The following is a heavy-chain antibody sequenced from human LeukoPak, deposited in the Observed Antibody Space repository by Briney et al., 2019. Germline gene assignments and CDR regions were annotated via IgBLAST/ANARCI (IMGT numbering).Heavy chain of an antibody. CDR1: GLTFSTYA. J-gene: IGHJ4*02. CDR2: ISGDNPGT. Sequence: PGGSLRLSCAASGLTFSTYAMSWVRQTPGKGLEWVAAISGDNPGTYHANSVKGRFTISRDNSKNTLHLQMSGLRAEDTARYYCAKAPVGHCSGAFCYHFDSWGQGTLVTVSS. CDR3: AKAPVGHCSGAFCYHFDS. D-gene: IGHD2-15*01. V-gene: IGHV3-23*01.